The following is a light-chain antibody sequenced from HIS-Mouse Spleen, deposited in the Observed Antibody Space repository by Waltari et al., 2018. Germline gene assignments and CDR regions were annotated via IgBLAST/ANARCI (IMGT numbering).Light chain of an antibody. CDR1: QGISNY. CDR3: QKYNSAPRLT. Sequence: DIQMTQSPSSLSAPVGDRVTITCRASQGISNYLAWYQQKPGKVPNPLIYAASTLQSGVPSRFSGSGSGTDFTLTISSLQPEDVATYYCQKYNSAPRLTFGGGTKVDIK. J-gene: IGKJ4*01. V-gene: IGKV1-27*01. CDR2: AAS.